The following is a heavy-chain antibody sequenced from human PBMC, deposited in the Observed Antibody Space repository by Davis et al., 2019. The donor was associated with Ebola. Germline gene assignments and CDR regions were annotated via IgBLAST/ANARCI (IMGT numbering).Heavy chain of an antibody. V-gene: IGHV3-21*01. Sequence: GGSLRLSCAASGFTFSSYSMNWVRQAPGKGLEWVSSISSSSSYIYYADSVKGRFTISRDNAKNSLYLQMNSLRAEDTAVYYCARDRSAHRGSYLWVFDYWGQGTLVTVSS. D-gene: IGHD1-26*01. CDR1: GFTFSSYS. CDR2: ISSSSSYI. CDR3: ARDRSAHRGSYLWVFDY. J-gene: IGHJ4*02.